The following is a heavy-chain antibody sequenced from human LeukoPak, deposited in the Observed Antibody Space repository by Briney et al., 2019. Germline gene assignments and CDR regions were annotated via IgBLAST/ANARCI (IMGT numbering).Heavy chain of an antibody. J-gene: IGHJ4*02. CDR1: GFTVSSNS. D-gene: IGHD4/OR15-4a*01. Sequence: GGSLRLSCTVSGFTVSSNSMSWVRQAPGKGLERVSFLDSVKGRFTISRDNSKNTLYLQMNSLRAEDTAVYYCARRAGAYSHPYDYWGQGTLVTVSS. CDR2: L. V-gene: IGHV3-53*01. CDR3: ARRAGAYSHPYDY.